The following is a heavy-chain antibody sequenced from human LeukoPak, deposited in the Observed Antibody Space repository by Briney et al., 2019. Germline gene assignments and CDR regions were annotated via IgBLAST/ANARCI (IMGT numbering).Heavy chain of an antibody. CDR3: AKDQSAGWYSDC. CDR1: GFTFSSYG. V-gene: IGHV3-23*01. D-gene: IGHD6-19*01. CDR2: ISGSGGST. Sequence: PGGSLRLSCAASGFTFSSYGMSWVCQAPGKGLEWGSGISGSGGSTYYADSVKGRFTISRDNSKNTLYLQMNSLRAEDTAVYYCAKDQSAGWYSDCWGQGTLVTVSS. J-gene: IGHJ4*02.